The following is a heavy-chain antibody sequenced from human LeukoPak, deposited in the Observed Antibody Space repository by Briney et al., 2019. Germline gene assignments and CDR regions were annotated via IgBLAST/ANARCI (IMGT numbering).Heavy chain of an antibody. V-gene: IGHV3-64*01. J-gene: IGHJ4*02. CDR1: GFTFSSYA. CDR3: ARVGGTLVSDY. D-gene: IGHD3-16*01. CDR2: ISSNWDST. Sequence: PGGSLRLSCAASGFTFSSYAMHWVRHAPGKGLEYVSAISSNWDSTYYANSVKGRFTISRHNSKNTLYLQMGSLRAEDMAVYYCARVGGTLVSDYWGPGTLVTVSS.